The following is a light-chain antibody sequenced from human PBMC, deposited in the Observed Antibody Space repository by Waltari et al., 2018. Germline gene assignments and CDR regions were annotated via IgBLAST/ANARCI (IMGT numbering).Light chain of an antibody. V-gene: IGKV1-39*01. CDR3: QEYRHATST. CDR2: AAS. CDR1: ENIGSY. Sequence: DIHMTQSPPSLSASIGYRVTITCRASENIGSYLNWYQQKSGEVPRLLIYAASTLQSGVPPRFSGSRSGTDFTFTISSLQPDDFATYYCQEYRHATSTFGQGTKVEVK. J-gene: IGKJ1*01.